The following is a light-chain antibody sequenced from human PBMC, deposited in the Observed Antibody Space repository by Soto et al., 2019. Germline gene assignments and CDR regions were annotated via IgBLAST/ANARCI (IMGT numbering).Light chain of an antibody. V-gene: IGKV3-20*01. J-gene: IGKJ2*01. Sequence: EIVLTQSPGTLCLSPGERATLSCRASQSVSTRYLAWYQQKPGQAPRLLIYGASSRATGIPDRFSGSGSGTDFTVTVSRLEPEDVAVYYCQQHHSSPMYTFGQGTKLEIK. CDR2: GAS. CDR3: QQHHSSPMYT. CDR1: QSVSTRY.